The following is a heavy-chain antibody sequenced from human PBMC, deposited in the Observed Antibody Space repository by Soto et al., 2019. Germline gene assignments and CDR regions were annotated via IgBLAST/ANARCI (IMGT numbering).Heavy chain of an antibody. CDR3: ARDPTGVAAAAGWFDP. D-gene: IGHD6-13*01. J-gene: IGHJ5*02. CDR1: GFTFSDYY. V-gene: IGHV3-11*06. Sequence: GGSLRLSCAASGFTFSDYYMSWIRQAPGKGLEWVSYISSSSSYTNYADSVKGRFTISRDNAKNSLYLQMNSLRAEDTAVYYCARDPTGVAAAAGWFDPWGQGTLVTVSS. CDR2: ISSSSSYT.